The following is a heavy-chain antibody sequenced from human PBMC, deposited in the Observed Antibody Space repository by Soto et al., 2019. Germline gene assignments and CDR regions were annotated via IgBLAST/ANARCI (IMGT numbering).Heavy chain of an antibody. Sequence: QVQLQESGPGLVKPSETLSLTCTVSGGSVSSGSYYWSWIRQPPGKGLEWIGYIYYSGSTNYNPCRNGRGTISVDTSNNQFPLKLSSVTAADTAVYYCARDRITIFGGYYYYGMDVWGQGTTVTVSS. V-gene: IGHV4-61*01. J-gene: IGHJ6*02. CDR1: GGSVSSGSYY. CDR3: ARDRITIFGGYYYYGMDV. CDR2: IYYSGST. D-gene: IGHD3-3*01.